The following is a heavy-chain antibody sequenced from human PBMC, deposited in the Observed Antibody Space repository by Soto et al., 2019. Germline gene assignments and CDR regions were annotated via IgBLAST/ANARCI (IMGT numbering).Heavy chain of an antibody. CDR3: ARGQYIVVVVDFDY. V-gene: IGHV3-48*01. D-gene: IGHD2-15*01. CDR1: GFTFSDYS. CDR2: ISSSSTK. J-gene: IGHJ4*02. Sequence: EVQLVESGGGLVQPGGSLRLSCAASGFTFSDYSMNWVRQAPGKGLEWVSYISSSSTKYYAESVKGRFTISRDNAKNSLYLQMNSLRAEDTAVYYCARGQYIVVVVDFDYWGQGTLVTVSS.